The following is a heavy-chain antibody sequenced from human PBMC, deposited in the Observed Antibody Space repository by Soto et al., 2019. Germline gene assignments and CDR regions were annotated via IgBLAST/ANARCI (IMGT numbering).Heavy chain of an antibody. J-gene: IGHJ4*02. CDR2: ISSSSSYI. V-gene: IGHV3-21*01. Sequence: PGGSLRLSCAASGFTFSSYSMNWVRQAPGKGLEWVSSISSSSSYIYYADSVKGRFTISRDNAKNSLYLQMNSLRAEDTAVYYCARDRIAVAGRLFDYWGQGTLVTVSS. CDR3: ARDRIAVAGRLFDY. CDR1: GFTFSSYS. D-gene: IGHD6-19*01.